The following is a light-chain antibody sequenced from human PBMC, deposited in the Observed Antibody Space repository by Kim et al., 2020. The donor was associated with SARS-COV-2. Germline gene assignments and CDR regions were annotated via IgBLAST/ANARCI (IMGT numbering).Light chain of an antibody. CDR3: GSYGGSNNLV. J-gene: IGLJ3*02. Sequence: GQSVTSSCTGTSSDVGSYKYVSWYQQHPGKAPKLMIYEVNKRPSGVPNRFSGSKSGNTAFLTVSGLQAEDEADYYCGSYGGSNNLVFGGGTKVTVL. V-gene: IGLV2-8*01. CDR1: SSDVGSYKY. CDR2: EVN.